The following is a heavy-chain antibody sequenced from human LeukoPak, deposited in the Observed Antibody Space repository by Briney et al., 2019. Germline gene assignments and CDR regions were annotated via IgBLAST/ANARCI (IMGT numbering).Heavy chain of an antibody. J-gene: IGHJ4*02. CDR3: ARSTLQTNFDY. Sequence: SEALSLTCTVSGGSISSSSYYWGWIRQPPGKGLEWIGEINYSGSTNYHPSLKSRVTISIDSSKNNFSLRLASVTAADTAVYFCARSTLQTNFDYWGQGNLVTVSS. V-gene: IGHV4-39*02. CDR2: INYSGST. D-gene: IGHD2-2*01. CDR1: GGSISSSSYY.